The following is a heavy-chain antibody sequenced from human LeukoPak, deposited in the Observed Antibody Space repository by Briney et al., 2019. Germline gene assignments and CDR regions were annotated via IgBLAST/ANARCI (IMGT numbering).Heavy chain of an antibody. CDR3: AKDVWWSVS. V-gene: IGHV3-48*01. J-gene: IGHJ5*02. Sequence: GGSLRLSCAASGFTFSIYSMNWVRQAPGKGLEWVSYITSDRRTISYADPVKGRFTISRDNSKNTLYLQINSLRAEDTAIYYCAKDVWWSVSWGQGTLVTVSS. D-gene: IGHD2-8*02. CDR1: GFTFSIYS. CDR2: ITSDRRTI.